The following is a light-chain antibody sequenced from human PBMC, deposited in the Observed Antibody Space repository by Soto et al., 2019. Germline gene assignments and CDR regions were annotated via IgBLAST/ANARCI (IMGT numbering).Light chain of an antibody. V-gene: IGLV1-47*01. CDR1: SSNIGSNY. CDR3: AAWDDSLSGPV. Sequence: QLVLTQPPSASGTPGQRVTISCSGSSSNIGSNYVYWYQQLPGTAPTLLIYRNNQRPSGVPDRFSGSKSGPSASLAISGLRSEDEADYYCAAWDDSLSGPVFGGGTKLTVL. CDR2: RNN. J-gene: IGLJ2*01.